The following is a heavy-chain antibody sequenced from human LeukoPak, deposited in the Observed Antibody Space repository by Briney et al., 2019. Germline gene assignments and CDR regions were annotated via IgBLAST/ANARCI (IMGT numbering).Heavy chain of an antibody. CDR2: IYYSGST. Sequence: SETLSPTCTVSGGSISSGDYYWSWIRQSPGKGLEWIGYIYYSGSTYYNPSLKSRVTISVDTSKNQFSLKLSSVTAADTAVYYCARATNFDWLSDNAPGFDYWGQGTLVTVSS. V-gene: IGHV4-30-4*01. J-gene: IGHJ4*02. D-gene: IGHD3-9*01. CDR3: ARATNFDWLSDNAPGFDY. CDR1: GGSISSGDYY.